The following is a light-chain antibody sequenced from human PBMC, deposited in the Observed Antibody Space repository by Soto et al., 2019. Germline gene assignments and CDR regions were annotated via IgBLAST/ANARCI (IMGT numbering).Light chain of an antibody. V-gene: IGLV1-44*01. J-gene: IGLJ2*01. CDR1: SSNIGTNT. CDR2: SDN. CDR3: AAWDVSLVV. Sequence: QSVLTQPPSASGTPGQRVTISCSGSSSNIGTNTVIWYQQLPGAAPKLLIYSDNQRPSGVPDRFSGSKSGTSASLAISGLQSEDEADYYCAAWDVSLVVFGGGTKDRP.